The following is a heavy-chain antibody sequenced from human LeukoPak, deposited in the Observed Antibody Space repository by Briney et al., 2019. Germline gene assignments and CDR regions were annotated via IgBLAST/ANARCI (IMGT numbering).Heavy chain of an antibody. V-gene: IGHV1-2*02. CDR1: GYTFTDYY. CDR3: ARANFLYCSSSTCLFDY. D-gene: IGHD2-2*01. CDR2: INPNDGDT. J-gene: IGHJ4*02. Sequence: ASVKVSCKASGYTFTDYYMHWVRQAPGQGFEWKGWINPNDGDTNYAQKFQGRVTMTRDTSISTAHMEVSRLRSDDTAVYCCARANFLYCSSSTCLFDYWGQGTLVTVSS.